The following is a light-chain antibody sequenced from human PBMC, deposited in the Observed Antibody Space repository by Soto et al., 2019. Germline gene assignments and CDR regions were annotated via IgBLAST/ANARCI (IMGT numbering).Light chain of an antibody. Sequence: SYELTQPPSVSVAPGKTARITCGGNNIGNKNVHWYQQKSGQAPVLVIYYDTDRPSGIPERFSGSNSGNTATLTISRVEAGDEADYYCQVWDSSSDHVVFGGGTKLTVL. CDR2: YDT. CDR1: NIGNKN. J-gene: IGLJ2*01. CDR3: QVWDSSSDHVV. V-gene: IGLV3-21*04.